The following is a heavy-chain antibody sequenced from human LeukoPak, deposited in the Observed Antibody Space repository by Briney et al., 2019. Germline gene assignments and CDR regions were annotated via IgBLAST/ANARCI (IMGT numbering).Heavy chain of an antibody. CDR1: GFTFNNYA. Sequence: GGSLRLSCAASGFTFNNYAMSWVRQAPGRGLEWVSAITGGGTTYHADSLRGRFSISRDNSKNTLYLQMNSLRAEDTAIYYCAKVIALDTSMGIFDYWGQGTLVTVSS. CDR2: ITGGGTT. CDR3: AKVIALDTSMGIFDY. V-gene: IGHV3-23*01. J-gene: IGHJ4*02. D-gene: IGHD5-18*01.